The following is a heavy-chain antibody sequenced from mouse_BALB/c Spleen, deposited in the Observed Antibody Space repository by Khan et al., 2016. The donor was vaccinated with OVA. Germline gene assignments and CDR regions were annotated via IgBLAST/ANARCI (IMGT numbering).Heavy chain of an antibody. Sequence: VQLQQSGTELVRPGTSVKLSCKASGYTFTSYWMNWIKQRPEQGLEWIGRIDPYDSETHYNQKFKDKATLTVDKSSNTAYMQLTSLPSEDSAVYYCAINPFAYWGQGTLFTVSA. J-gene: IGHJ3*01. V-gene: IGHV1-74*01. CDR2: IDPYDSET. CDR1: GYTFTSYW. CDR3: AINPFAY.